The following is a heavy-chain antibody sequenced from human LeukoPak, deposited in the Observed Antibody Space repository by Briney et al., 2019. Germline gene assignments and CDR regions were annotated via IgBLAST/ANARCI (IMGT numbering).Heavy chain of an antibody. J-gene: IGHJ4*02. CDR3: EGSNTRYYFDC. CDR1: GFTVSNNY. Sequence: GGSLRLSCAASGFTVSNNYMSWVRQAPGKGLEWVSLIYTGGATFYADSVKGRFTISRDDSKNTLYLQMTSLRVEDTAIYYCEGSNTRYYFDCWGQGTLVTVSS. V-gene: IGHV3-66*01. CDR2: IYTGGAT. D-gene: IGHD1-26*01.